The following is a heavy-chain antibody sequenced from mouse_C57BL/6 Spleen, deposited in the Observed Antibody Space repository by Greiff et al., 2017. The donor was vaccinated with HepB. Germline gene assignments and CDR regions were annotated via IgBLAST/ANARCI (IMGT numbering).Heavy chain of an antibody. CDR3: ARDTTVGFDY. V-gene: IGHV1-4*01. CDR1: GYTFTSYT. D-gene: IGHD1-1*01. Sequence: QVQLKESGAELARPGASVKMSCKASGYTFTSYTMHWAKQRPGQGLEWIGYINPSSGYTKYNQKFKDKATLTADKSSSTAYMQLSSLTSEDSAVYYCARDTTVGFDYWGQGTTLTVSS. J-gene: IGHJ2*01. CDR2: INPSSGYT.